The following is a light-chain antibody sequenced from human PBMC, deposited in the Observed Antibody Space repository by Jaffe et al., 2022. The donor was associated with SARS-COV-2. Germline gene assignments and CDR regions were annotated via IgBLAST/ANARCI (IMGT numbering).Light chain of an antibody. CDR1: SSDVGGYDY. CDR2: DVT. CDR3: SSYTINTYV. V-gene: IGLV2-14*01. J-gene: IGLJ1*01. Sequence: QSALTQPASVSGSPGQSITISCEGTSSDVGGYDYVSWYQQYPGRAPKLMIYDVTSRPSGVPNRFSGSKSGNTASLTISGLQAEDEADYFCSSYTINTYVFGTGTKVTVL.